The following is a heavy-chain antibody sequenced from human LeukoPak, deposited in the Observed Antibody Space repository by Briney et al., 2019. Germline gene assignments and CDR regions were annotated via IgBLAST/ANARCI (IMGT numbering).Heavy chain of an antibody. CDR1: GFTFSSYS. J-gene: IGHJ4*02. D-gene: IGHD5-18*01. CDR3: ARDGGYSYGHFDY. Sequence: GGSLRLSCAASGFTFSSYSMNWVRQAPGKGLEWVSYISSSSSTIYYADSVKGRFTISRDNAKNSLYLQMNSLRAEDTAVYYCARDGGYSYGHFDYWGQGTLVTVSS. CDR2: ISSSSSTI. V-gene: IGHV3-48*01.